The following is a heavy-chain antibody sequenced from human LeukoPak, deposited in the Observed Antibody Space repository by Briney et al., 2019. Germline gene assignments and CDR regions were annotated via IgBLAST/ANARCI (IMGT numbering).Heavy chain of an antibody. CDR3: AKDRIAAAGTVDY. CDR1: GFTFSSYA. D-gene: IGHD6-13*01. V-gene: IGHV3-23*01. Sequence: QTGGSLRLSCAATGFTFSSYAMTWVRQAPGKGLEWVSGISGSGDTTYYAGSVKGRFTISRDNSKNTLYLQMNSLRAEDTAIYYCAKDRIAAAGTVDYWGQGTLVTVSS. J-gene: IGHJ4*02. CDR2: ISGSGDTT.